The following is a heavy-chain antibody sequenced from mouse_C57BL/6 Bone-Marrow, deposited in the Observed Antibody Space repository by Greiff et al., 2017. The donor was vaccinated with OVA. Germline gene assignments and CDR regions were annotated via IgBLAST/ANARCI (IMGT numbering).Heavy chain of an antibody. CDR2: IDPEDGDT. V-gene: IGHV14-1*01. D-gene: IGHD1-1*01. CDR3: TPLITTGVAHWYFDG. J-gene: IGHJ1*03. Sequence: VQLQQSGAELVRPGASVKLSCTASGFNIKDYYMHWVKQRPEQGLEWIGRIDPEDGDTEYAPKFQGKATMTADTSSNTAYLQLSSLTSEDTAVYYYTPLITTGVAHWYFDGWGTGTTVTVSS. CDR1: GFNIKDYY.